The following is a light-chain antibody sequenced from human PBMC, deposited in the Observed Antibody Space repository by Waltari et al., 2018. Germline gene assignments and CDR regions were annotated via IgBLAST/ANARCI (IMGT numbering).Light chain of an antibody. CDR1: PGPVTSSPY. CDR2: DTT. CDR3: FLSYSGALYV. V-gene: IGLV7-46*01. J-gene: IGLJ1*01. Sequence: AVVTQEPSLTVSPGRTVPPPCGSSPGPVTSSPYPFWFQQRPGQAPRTLIYDTTKTHSWTPARFSGSLLGGKAALTLSGAQPEDEAEYYCFLSYSGALYVFGTGTKVTVL.